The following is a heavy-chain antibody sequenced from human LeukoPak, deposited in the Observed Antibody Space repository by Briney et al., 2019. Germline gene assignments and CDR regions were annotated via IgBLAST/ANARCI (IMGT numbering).Heavy chain of an antibody. CDR3: AKAKNSGWYSPFDY. Sequence: TGGSLRLPCAASGFTFSSYPLSWFRQAPGKGLEWVCGITGSGYVTYYADSVKGRFTVSRDNSKNTLYLQMNSLRAEDTGIYYCAKAKNSGWYSPFDYWGQGALVTVSS. V-gene: IGHV3-23*01. J-gene: IGHJ4*02. CDR2: ITGSGYVT. CDR1: GFTFSSYP. D-gene: IGHD6-19*01.